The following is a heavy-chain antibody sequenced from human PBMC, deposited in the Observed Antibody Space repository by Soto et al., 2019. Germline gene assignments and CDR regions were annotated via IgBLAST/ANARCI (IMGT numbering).Heavy chain of an antibody. V-gene: IGHV3-53*04. Sequence: ELHLVESGGGLVQPGGSLRLSCAASGFTVSSNYMSWVRQAPGKGLEWVSIIYSGGNTDYEDSVKGRFTISRHNSENTVYLQMNNLRPEDTAMYYCAREKGGRDCFDVWGRGTLVTVSS. J-gene: IGHJ2*01. D-gene: IGHD2-21*01. CDR3: AREKGGRDCFDV. CDR2: IYSGGNT. CDR1: GFTVSSNY.